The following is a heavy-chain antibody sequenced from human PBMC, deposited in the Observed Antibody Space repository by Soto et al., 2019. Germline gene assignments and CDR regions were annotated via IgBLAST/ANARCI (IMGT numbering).Heavy chain of an antibody. Sequence: SVKVSCKASVGTFSSYAISWVRQAPGRGLEWMGGIIPIFGTANYAQKFQGRVTITADKSTSTAYMELSSLRSEDTAVYYCARDRHPLRDSCGDYCYYYYYGMDVWGQGTTVTVSS. J-gene: IGHJ6*02. CDR1: VGTFSSYA. CDR3: ARDRHPLRDSCGDYCYYYYYGMDV. D-gene: IGHD4-17*01. V-gene: IGHV1-69*06. CDR2: IIPIFGTA.